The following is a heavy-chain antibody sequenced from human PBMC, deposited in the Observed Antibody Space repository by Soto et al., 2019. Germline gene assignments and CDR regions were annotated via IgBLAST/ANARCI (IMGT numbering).Heavy chain of an antibody. CDR3: ARDSGPHKMRDNWFDP. J-gene: IGHJ5*02. V-gene: IGHV3-30-3*01. CDR1: GVTVRSYA. Sequence: PRWSLRLACAASGVTVRSYAMHGVRQAPGKGLEWVAVISYDGSNKYYADSVKGRFTISRDNSKNTLYLQMNSLRAEDTAVYYCARDSGPHKMRDNWFDPWGQGTLVTVSS. CDR2: ISYDGSNK.